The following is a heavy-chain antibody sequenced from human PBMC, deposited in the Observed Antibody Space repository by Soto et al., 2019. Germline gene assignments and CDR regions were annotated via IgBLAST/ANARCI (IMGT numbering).Heavy chain of an antibody. Sequence: QVQLVQSGAEVKKPGASVKVSCKASGYTFTSYAMHWVRQAPGQRLEWMGWINAGNGNTKYSQKFQGRVTITRDTSASTAYMELSSLRSEDTAVYYCARAPYSSGSLAPNWFDPWGQGTLVTVSS. CDR3: ARAPYSSGSLAPNWFDP. D-gene: IGHD6-19*01. CDR2: INAGNGNT. V-gene: IGHV1-3*01. J-gene: IGHJ5*02. CDR1: GYTFTSYA.